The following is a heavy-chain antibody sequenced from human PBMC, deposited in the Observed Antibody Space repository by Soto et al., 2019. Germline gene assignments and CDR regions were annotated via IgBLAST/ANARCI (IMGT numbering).Heavy chain of an antibody. CDR2: IYSGGST. CDR1: GFIVSSTY. Sequence: GGSLRLSCVASGFIVSSTYMSWVRQAPGKGLEWVSVIYSGGSTYYADSVKGRFTISRDKSKNTLYLQMNSLRAEDTAMYYSARVRYSNSWHYFDYWGQGTLVTVSS. J-gene: IGHJ4*02. V-gene: IGHV3-53*01. CDR3: ARVRYSNSWHYFDY. D-gene: IGHD6-13*01.